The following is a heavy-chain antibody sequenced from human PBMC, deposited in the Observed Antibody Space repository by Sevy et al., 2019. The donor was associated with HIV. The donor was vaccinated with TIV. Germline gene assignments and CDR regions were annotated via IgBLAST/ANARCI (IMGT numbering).Heavy chain of an antibody. D-gene: IGHD2-8*01. J-gene: IGHJ6*02. CDR2: IKRKVDGGKT. CDR3: ATDPIIVLMVTDGMDV. Sequence: GGSLRLSCAVSGLTFTYAWMSWVRQAPGKGLEWVGRIKRKVDGGKTDYGEPVKGRLTISRDDSKNTLYLQMNSLKTEDTAVYYCATDPIIVLMVTDGMDVWGQGTTVTVSS. CDR1: GLTFTYAW. V-gene: IGHV3-15*01.